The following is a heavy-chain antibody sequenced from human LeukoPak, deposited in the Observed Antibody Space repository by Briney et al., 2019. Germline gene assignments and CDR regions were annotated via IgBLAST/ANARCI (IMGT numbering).Heavy chain of an antibody. V-gene: IGHV3-48*01. CDR1: GFTFSSYS. Sequence: SGGSLRLSCAASGFTFSSYSMNWVRQAPGKGLEWVSYISSSSSTIYYADSVKGRFTISRDKVKNFLYLQMNSLRVEDTALYFCTRDMRPGGADVWGQGTTVTVSS. CDR3: TRDMRPGGADV. J-gene: IGHJ6*02. D-gene: IGHD3-16*01. CDR2: ISSSSSTI.